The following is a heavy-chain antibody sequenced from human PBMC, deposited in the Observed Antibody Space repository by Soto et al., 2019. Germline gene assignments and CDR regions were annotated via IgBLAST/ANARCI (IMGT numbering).Heavy chain of an antibody. J-gene: IGHJ5*02. D-gene: IGHD4-17*01. CDR2: IKSKTDGGTT. CDR1: GFTFSNAW. Sequence: GGSLRLSCAASGFTFSNAWMSWVRQAPGKGLEWVGRIKSKTDGGTTDYAAPVKGRFTISRDDSKNTLYLQMNSLKTEDTAVYYCTTDTTVTTADKRFDPWGQGTLVTVSS. CDR3: TTDTTVTTADKRFDP. V-gene: IGHV3-15*01.